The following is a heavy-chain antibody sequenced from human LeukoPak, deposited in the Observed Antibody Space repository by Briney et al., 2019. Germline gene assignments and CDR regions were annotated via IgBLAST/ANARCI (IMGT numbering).Heavy chain of an antibody. Sequence: ASVKVSCKASGYTFTSYDINWVRQATGQGLEWMGWMNPNSGNTGYAQKFQGRVTITRNTSISTAYMELSSLRSADTAVYYCARTGITIFGVVILDYWGQGTLVTVSS. CDR1: GYTFTSYD. CDR3: ARTGITIFGVVILDY. V-gene: IGHV1-8*03. D-gene: IGHD3-3*01. CDR2: MNPNSGNT. J-gene: IGHJ4*02.